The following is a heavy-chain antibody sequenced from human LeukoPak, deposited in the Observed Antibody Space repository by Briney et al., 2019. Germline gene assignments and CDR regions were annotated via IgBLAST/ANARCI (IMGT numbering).Heavy chain of an antibody. CDR1: GFTVSSYY. J-gene: IGHJ4*02. CDR3: ARGDRHSELRSD. Sequence: HPGGSLRLSCTASGFTVSSYYMSWVRQAPGKGLEWVSDIYSGCSTYYAGSVKGRFTIFRDNSKNTLYIQMNSLRAEDTSVYYCARGDRHSELRSDWGQGTLVTVSS. V-gene: IGHV3-66*01. CDR2: IYSGCST. D-gene: IGHD1-7*01.